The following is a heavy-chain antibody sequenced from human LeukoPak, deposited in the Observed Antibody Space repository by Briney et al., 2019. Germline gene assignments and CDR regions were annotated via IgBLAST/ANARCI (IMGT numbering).Heavy chain of an antibody. V-gene: IGHV1-18*01. Sequence: ASVNVSCKASGYSFTTYSISWVRQAPGQGLEWMGWISAYNGNTNYAQKLQGRVTMTTDTSTSTAYMELRSLRSDDTAVYYCARGGGYDILTGYYRPADLWGQGTLVTVSS. J-gene: IGHJ5*02. CDR2: ISAYNGNT. CDR1: GYSFTTYS. D-gene: IGHD3-9*01. CDR3: ARGGGYDILTGYYRPADL.